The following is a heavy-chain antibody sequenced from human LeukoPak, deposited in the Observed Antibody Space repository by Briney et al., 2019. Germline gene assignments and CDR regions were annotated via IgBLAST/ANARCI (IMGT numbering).Heavy chain of an antibody. CDR1: GFTFSSYW. J-gene: IGHJ4*02. CDR3: ARETAAGTFIDY. V-gene: IGHV3-7*01. D-gene: IGHD6-13*01. Sequence: GGSLRLSCAASGFTFSSYWVSWVRQAPGKGLEWVANIKQDGSEKYYVDSVKGRYTISRDNAKNSLYLQMNSLRAEDTAVYYCARETAAGTFIDYWGQGTLVTVSS. CDR2: IKQDGSEK.